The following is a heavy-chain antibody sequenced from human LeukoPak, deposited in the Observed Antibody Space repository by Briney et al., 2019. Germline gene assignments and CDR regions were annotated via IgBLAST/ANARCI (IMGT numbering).Heavy chain of an antibody. D-gene: IGHD6-13*01. CDR3: ARGVYIAAAQYGY. CDR2: ISTTGST. Sequence: SETLSLTCTVSGGSIGSDYWSWIRQPAGKRLEWIGRISTTGSTDYNPSLKSRVTMSVDTSKNQFSLKLSSVTAADTAVYYCARGVYIAAAQYGYWGQGTLVSVSS. J-gene: IGHJ4*02. CDR1: GGSIGSDY. V-gene: IGHV4-4*07.